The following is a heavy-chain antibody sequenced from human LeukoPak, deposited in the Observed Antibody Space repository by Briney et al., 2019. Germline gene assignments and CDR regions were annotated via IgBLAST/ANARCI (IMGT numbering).Heavy chain of an antibody. V-gene: IGHV3-21*01. CDR3: ARAPGGYCSSTSCYVWFDP. CDR2: ISSSSSYI. CDR1: GFTFSSYS. D-gene: IGHD2-2*01. J-gene: IGHJ5*02. Sequence: PGASLGLSCAASGFTFSSYSMNWVRQAPGKGLEWVSSISSSSSYIYYADSVKGRFTISRDNAKNSLYLQMNSLRAEDTAVYYCARAPGGYCSSTSCYVWFDPWGQGTLVTVSS.